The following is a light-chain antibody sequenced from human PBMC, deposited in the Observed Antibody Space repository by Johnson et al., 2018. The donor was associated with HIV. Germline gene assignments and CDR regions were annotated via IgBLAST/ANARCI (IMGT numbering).Light chain of an antibody. CDR3: GTWDSSLSGYV. J-gene: IGLJ1*01. CDR1: RSNIGDNF. CDR2: DNS. Sequence: QSVLTQPPSVSAAPGQKVTISCSGNRSNIGDNFVSWHQHLPGTAPKLLVYDNSKRPSGIPDRFSATKSGTSATLGITGLQTGDEADYYCGTWDSSLSGYVFGTGTKVTVL. V-gene: IGLV1-51*01.